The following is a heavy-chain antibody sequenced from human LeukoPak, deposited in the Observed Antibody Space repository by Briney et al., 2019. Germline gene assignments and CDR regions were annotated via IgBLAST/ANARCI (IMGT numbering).Heavy chain of an antibody. J-gene: IGHJ6*02. CDR2: IIPILGIA. V-gene: IGHV1-69*04. D-gene: IGHD5-24*01. CDR3: AKGYSTSYYNMDV. Sequence: SVKVSCKASGGTFSSYAISWVRQAPGQGLEWMGRIIPILGIANYAQKFQGRVTITTDKSTSTAYMELSSLRSEDTAVYYCAKGYSTSYYNMDVWGQGTTVTVSS. CDR1: GGTFSSYA.